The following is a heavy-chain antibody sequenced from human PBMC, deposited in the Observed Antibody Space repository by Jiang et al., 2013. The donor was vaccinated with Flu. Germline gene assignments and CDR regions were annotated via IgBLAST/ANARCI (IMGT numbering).Heavy chain of an antibody. V-gene: IGHV4-39*01. CDR2: IYYSGST. Sequence: LLKPSETLSLTCTVSGGSISSSSYYWGWIRQPPGKGLEWIGSIYYSGSTYYNPSLKSRVTISVDTSKNQFSLKLSSVTAADTAVYYCARRGGYGYGDYGYLWGQGTLVTVSS. CDR3: ARRGGYGYGDYGYL. J-gene: IGHJ4*02. CDR1: GGSISSSSYY. D-gene: IGHD4-17*01.